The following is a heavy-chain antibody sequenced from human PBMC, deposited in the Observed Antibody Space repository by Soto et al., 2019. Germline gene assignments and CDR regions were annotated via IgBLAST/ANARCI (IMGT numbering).Heavy chain of an antibody. Sequence: SVKVSCKASGGTFSSYAISWVRQAPGQGLEWMGGIIPIFGTANYAQKFQGRVTITADESTSTAYMELSSLRSEDTAVYYCARSGITMVRGVTRPYYYYGMDVWGQGTTVTVSS. CDR3: ARSGITMVRGVTRPYYYYGMDV. V-gene: IGHV1-69*13. D-gene: IGHD3-10*01. CDR2: IIPIFGTA. J-gene: IGHJ6*02. CDR1: GGTFSSYA.